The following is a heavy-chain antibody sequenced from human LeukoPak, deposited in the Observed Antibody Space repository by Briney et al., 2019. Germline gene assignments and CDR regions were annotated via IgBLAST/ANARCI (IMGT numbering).Heavy chain of an antibody. CDR3: ARGASSDY. Sequence: PSETLSLTCAVYGGSFSGYYWSWIRQPPGKGLEWIGEINHSGSTNYNPSLKSRVTISVDTSKNQFSLKLSAVTAADTAVYYCARGASSDYWGQGTLVTVSS. J-gene: IGHJ4*02. CDR2: INHSGST. D-gene: IGHD2-2*01. V-gene: IGHV4-34*01. CDR1: GGSFSGYY.